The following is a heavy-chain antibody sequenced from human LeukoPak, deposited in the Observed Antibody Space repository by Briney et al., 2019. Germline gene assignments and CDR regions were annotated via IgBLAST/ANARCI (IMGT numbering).Heavy chain of an antibody. D-gene: IGHD1-1*01. V-gene: IGHV3-13*01. CDR2: IGATGDT. CDR1: GHTFSSYD. Sequence: GGSLRLSCAASGHTFSSYDMHWVRQAAGKGPEWVSSIGATGDTYYIDSVKGRFTISRENAKKSLYLQVSSLRVEDTAVYFCVLGAYWNDDKNAFHIWGPGTMVTVSS. J-gene: IGHJ3*02. CDR3: VLGAYWNDDKNAFHI.